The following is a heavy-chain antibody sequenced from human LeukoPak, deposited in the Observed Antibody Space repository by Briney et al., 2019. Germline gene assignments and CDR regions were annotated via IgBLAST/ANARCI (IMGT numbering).Heavy chain of an antibody. CDR3: ARETGITIFGVVPLYYYYMDV. CDR1: GGSISSYY. CDR2: IYYSGST. V-gene: IGHV4-59*01. D-gene: IGHD3-3*01. Sequence: PSETLSLTCTVSGGSISSYYWSWIRQPPGKGLEWIGYIYYSGSTNYNPSLKSRVTISVDTSKNQFSLKLSSVTAADTAVYYCARETGITIFGVVPLYYYYMDVWAKGPRSPSP. J-gene: IGHJ6*03.